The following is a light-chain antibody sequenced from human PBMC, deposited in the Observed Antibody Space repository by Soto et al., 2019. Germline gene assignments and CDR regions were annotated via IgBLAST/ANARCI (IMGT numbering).Light chain of an antibody. J-gene: IGKJ2*01. V-gene: IGKV3-20*01. CDR1: HSVISTY. Sequence: EIVLTQSPGTLSLSPGERATLSCRASHSVISTYLAWYQQKPGQAPRLLIYGASSRATGIPDRFSGSGSGTDFPLTISRLEPEDFAVYYCQRYDISPFPFGQGTKLEIK. CDR2: GAS. CDR3: QRYDISPFP.